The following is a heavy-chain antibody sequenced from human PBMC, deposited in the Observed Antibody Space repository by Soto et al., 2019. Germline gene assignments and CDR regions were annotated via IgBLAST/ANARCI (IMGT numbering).Heavy chain of an antibody. CDR1: GFTFSSYW. Sequence: EVQLVESGGGLVQPGGSLRLSCEASGFTFSSYWMHWVRQAPGKGLVWVSRINSDESSTSYADSVKGRFTISRDNAKDTLNLQMNSLRAEDTAVYYCASSLLTPFDYWGQGTLVTVSS. J-gene: IGHJ4*02. V-gene: IGHV3-74*01. D-gene: IGHD7-27*01. CDR3: ASSLLTPFDY. CDR2: INSDESST.